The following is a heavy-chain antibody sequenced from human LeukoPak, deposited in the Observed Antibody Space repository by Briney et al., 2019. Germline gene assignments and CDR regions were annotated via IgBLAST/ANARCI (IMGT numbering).Heavy chain of an antibody. CDR1: GYTFTGYY. Sequence: ASVKVSCKASGYTFTGYYMHWVRQAPGQGLEWMGWINPNSGGTSYSQKLQGRVTMTTDTSTSTAYMELRSLRSDDTAVYYCARAGPYDYVWGSYPDGDYWGQGTLVTVSS. J-gene: IGHJ4*02. V-gene: IGHV1-2*02. CDR3: ARAGPYDYVWGSYPDGDY. CDR2: INPNSGGT. D-gene: IGHD3-16*02.